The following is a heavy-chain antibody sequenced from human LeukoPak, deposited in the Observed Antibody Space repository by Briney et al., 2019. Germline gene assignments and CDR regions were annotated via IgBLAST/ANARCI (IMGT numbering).Heavy chain of an antibody. CDR2: INPNSGGT. V-gene: IGHV1-2*02. Sequence: ASVKVSCKASGYTFTGYYMHWVRQAPGQGLEWMGWINPNSGGTNYAQKFQGRVTMTRDTSISTAYIELSRLRSDDTAVYYCARWVDSSGYYGYFDYWGQGTLVTVSS. D-gene: IGHD3-22*01. J-gene: IGHJ4*02. CDR3: ARWVDSSGYYGYFDY. CDR1: GYTFTGYY.